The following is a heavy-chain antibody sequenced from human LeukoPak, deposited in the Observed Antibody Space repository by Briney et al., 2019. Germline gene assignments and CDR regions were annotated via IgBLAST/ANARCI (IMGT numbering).Heavy chain of an antibody. J-gene: IGHJ6*03. V-gene: IGHV3-74*01. Sequence: PGGSLRLSCAASGFSFSSYWMHWVRQAPGKGLVWVSRINSDGSSTSYADSVKGRFTISRDNAKNTLYLQMNSLRAEDTAVYYCARPKRPYYYYMDVWGKGTTVTVSS. CDR3: ARPKRPYYYYMDV. CDR1: GFSFSSYW. CDR2: INSDGSST.